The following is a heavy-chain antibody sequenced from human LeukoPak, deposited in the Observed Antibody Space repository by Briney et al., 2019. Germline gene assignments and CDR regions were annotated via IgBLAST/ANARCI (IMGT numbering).Heavy chain of an antibody. Sequence: ASVKVSCKASGYTFTSYGISWVRQAPGQGLEWMGWISAYNGNTNYAQKLQGRVTMTTDTYTSTAYMELRSLRSDDTAVYYCARDHAAGTSGDYWGQGTLVTVSS. CDR3: ARDHAAGTSGDY. D-gene: IGHD6-13*01. J-gene: IGHJ4*02. CDR2: ISAYNGNT. V-gene: IGHV1-18*04. CDR1: GYTFTSYG.